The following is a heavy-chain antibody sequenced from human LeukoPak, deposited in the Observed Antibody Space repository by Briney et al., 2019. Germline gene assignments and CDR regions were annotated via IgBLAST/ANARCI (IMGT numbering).Heavy chain of an antibody. V-gene: IGHV6-1*01. CDR2: TYYRSKWYN. CDR1: GDSVSSNSAA. D-gene: IGHD6-19*01. Sequence: SQTLSLTCAISGDSVSSNSAAWHWIRQSPSRGLEWLGRTYYRSKWYNDYAVSVKSRITINPDTSKNQFSLQLNSVTPEDTAVYYCARVGIAVAGSHYGMDVWGQGTTVTVSS. CDR3: ARVGIAVAGSHYGMDV. J-gene: IGHJ6*02.